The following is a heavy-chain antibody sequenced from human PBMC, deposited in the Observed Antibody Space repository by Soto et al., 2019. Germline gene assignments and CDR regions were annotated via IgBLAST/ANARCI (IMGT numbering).Heavy chain of an antibody. CDR1: GGSFSNNA. D-gene: IGHD2-2*01. CDR3: AGRFVFVLVPAAMSRYYYYGMDV. CDR2: IILPFGTP. V-gene: IGHV1-69*13. J-gene: IGHJ6*02. Sequence: GASVKVSCKASGGSFSNNAISWVRQAPGQGLEWMGVIILPFGTPNYAQTFQGRVTITADESMTTAYMELSGLRSEDTAVYYCAGRFVFVLVPAAMSRYYYYGMDVGGQGTRVTVPS.